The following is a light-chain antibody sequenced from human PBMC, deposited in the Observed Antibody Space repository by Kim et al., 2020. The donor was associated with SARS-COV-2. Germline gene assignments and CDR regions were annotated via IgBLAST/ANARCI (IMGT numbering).Light chain of an antibody. CDR2: DAS. CDR3: QQFKTNYAT. CDR1: QSVSRW. V-gene: IGKV1-5*01. J-gene: IGKJ2*01. Sequence: DIQMTQSPSTLSASVGDRVTITCRASQSVSRWLAWYRQKPGKAPELLIYDASTLTSGVPSRFSGSGSGTEFSLTISSLQPDDFATFYCQQFKTNYATLGQGTQLEI.